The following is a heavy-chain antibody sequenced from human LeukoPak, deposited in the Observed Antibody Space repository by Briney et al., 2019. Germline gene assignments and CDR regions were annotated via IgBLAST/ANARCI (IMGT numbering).Heavy chain of an antibody. J-gene: IGHJ6*02. CDR2: IIPILGIA. Sequence: SVKVSCKASGYTFTSYGISWVRQAPGQGLEWMGRIIPILGIANYAQKFQGRVTITADKSTSTAYMELSSLRSEDTAVYYCARAGYSYGTVYGMDVWGQGTTVTVSS. V-gene: IGHV1-69*04. CDR3: ARAGYSYGTVYGMDV. CDR1: GYTFTSYG. D-gene: IGHD5-18*01.